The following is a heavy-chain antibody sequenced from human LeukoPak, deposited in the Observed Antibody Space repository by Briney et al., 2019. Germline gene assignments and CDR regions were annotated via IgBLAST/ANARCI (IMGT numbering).Heavy chain of an antibody. CDR3: AGESFDI. CDR1: GFTFSNYG. CDR2: ISKDGSMK. V-gene: IGHV3-30*04. J-gene: IGHJ3*02. Sequence: PGRSLRLSCAASGFTFSNYGMDWVRQAPGKGLEWVAVISKDGSMKYYADSVQGRFTVSRDNSENTLHLQMNSLKTEDTAVYYCAGESFDIWGQGTMVTVSS.